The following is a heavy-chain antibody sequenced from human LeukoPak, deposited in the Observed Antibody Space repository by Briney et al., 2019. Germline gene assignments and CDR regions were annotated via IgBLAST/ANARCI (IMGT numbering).Heavy chain of an antibody. D-gene: IGHD2-2*01. V-gene: IGHV4-59*08. CDR2: IYYSGST. CDR3: ARHRGSPAAMGGDAFDI. Sequence: PSETLSLTCTVSGGSISSYYWSWIRQPPGKGLEWIGYIYYSGSTNYNPSLKSRVTISVDTSKNQFSLKLSSVTAADTAVYYCARHRGSPAAMGGDAFDIWGQGTMVTVSS. J-gene: IGHJ3*02. CDR1: GGSISSYY.